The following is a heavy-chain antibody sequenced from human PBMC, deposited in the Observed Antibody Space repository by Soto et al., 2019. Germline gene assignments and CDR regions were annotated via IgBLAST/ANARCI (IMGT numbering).Heavy chain of an antibody. CDR3: ARGSKESYPGSRIFDF. J-gene: IGHJ4*02. Sequence: QVQLVESGGGVVQPGRSLRLSCAASGFTFSSYGMHWVRQAPGKGLEWVAVIWYDGSNKYYADSVKGRFTISRDNSKNTLYLQMNSLRAEDTAVYYCARGSKESYPGSRIFDFWGRGTLVTVSS. D-gene: IGHD3-10*01. CDR2: IWYDGSNK. V-gene: IGHV3-33*01. CDR1: GFTFSSYG.